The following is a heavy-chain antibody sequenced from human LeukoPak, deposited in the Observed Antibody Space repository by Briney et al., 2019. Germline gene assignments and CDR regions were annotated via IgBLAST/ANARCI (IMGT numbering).Heavy chain of an antibody. V-gene: IGHV4-30-4*01. CDR2: IYYSGST. Sequence: SETLSLTCTVSGGSISSGDYYWSWIRQPPGKGLEWIGYIYYSGSTYYNPSLKSRVTISVDTSKNQSSLKLSSVTAADTAVYYCAREMRVCTSISCPSYYFDYWGQGTLVAVSS. CDR1: GGSISSGDYY. D-gene: IGHD2-2*01. CDR3: AREMRVCTSISCPSYYFDY. J-gene: IGHJ4*02.